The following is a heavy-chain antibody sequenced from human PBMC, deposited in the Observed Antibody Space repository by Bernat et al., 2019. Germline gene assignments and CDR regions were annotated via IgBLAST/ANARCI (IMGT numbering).Heavy chain of an antibody. CDR2: ISYDGSNK. Sequence: QVQLVESGGGVVQPGRSLRLSCAASGFTFSSYGMHWVRQAPGKGLEWVAVISYDGSNKYYADSVKGRFTISRDNSKNTLYLQMNSLRAEDTAVYYCGKERYSSSSQQDSDWGQGTLVTVSS. J-gene: IGHJ4*02. CDR1: GFTFSSYG. V-gene: IGHV3-30*18. CDR3: GKERYSSSSQQDSD. D-gene: IGHD6-6*01.